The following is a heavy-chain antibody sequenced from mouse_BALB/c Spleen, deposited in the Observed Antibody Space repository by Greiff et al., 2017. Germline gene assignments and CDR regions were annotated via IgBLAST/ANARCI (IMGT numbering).Heavy chain of an antibody. Sequence: QVQLQQSGAELVKPGASVKLSCKASAYTFTSYYMYWVKQRPGQGLEWIGEINPSNGGTNFNEKFKSKATLTVDKSSSTAYMQLSSLTSEDSAVYYCTRSNGNYPYFDYWGQGTTLTVSS. V-gene: IGHV1S81*02. CDR2: INPSNGGT. CDR1: AYTFTSYY. CDR3: TRSNGNYPYFDY. D-gene: IGHD2-1*01. J-gene: IGHJ2*01.